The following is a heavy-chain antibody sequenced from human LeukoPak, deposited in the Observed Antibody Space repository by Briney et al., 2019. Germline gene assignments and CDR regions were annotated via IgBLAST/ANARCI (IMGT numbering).Heavy chain of an antibody. V-gene: IGHV3-74*01. D-gene: IGHD3-10*01. Sequence: TGGSLRLSCAASGFTFTSYWMHWVRQAPGKGLEWVSRINGDGSSTIYADSVKGRITISRDNAKNTLYLQMNSLRGEDTAVYYCARGGLRGSSWFDYWGQGTLVTVSS. J-gene: IGHJ5*01. CDR1: GFTFTSYW. CDR3: ARGGLRGSSWFDY. CDR2: INGDGSST.